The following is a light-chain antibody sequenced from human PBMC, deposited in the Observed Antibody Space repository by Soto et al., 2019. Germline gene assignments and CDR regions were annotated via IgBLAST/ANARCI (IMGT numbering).Light chain of an antibody. Sequence: QSVLTQPSSVSGSPGQSVTISCTAINSDVGAYNSVSWYQQHPGKAPKLILYDVNKRPSGVPDRFSGSKSGNAASLTISGLQAEDEADYFCYSYAGTNVFGTGTKLTVL. CDR1: NSDVGAYNS. J-gene: IGLJ1*01. CDR3: YSYAGTNV. CDR2: DVN. V-gene: IGLV2-11*01.